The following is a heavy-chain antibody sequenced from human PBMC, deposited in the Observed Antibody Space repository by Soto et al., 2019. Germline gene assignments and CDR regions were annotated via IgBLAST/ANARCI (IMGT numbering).Heavy chain of an antibody. J-gene: IGHJ4*02. D-gene: IGHD2-15*01. V-gene: IGHV3-21*01. CDR1: GFTFSTYS. CDR2: INTASYI. Sequence: EVLLVESGGGLVKPGGSLRPSVAAPGFTFSTYSMNWSPQAPGKGLEGVPSINTASYIYYADSVKGRFTISRDDAKNSLYLQMNSLRDEDTAVYYCAREGGYCNGGGCRYFDYWGQGTLVTVSS. CDR3: AREGGYCNGGGCRYFDY.